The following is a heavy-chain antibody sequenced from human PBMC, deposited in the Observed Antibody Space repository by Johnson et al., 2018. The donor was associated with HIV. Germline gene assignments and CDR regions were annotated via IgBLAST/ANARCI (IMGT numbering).Heavy chain of an antibody. J-gene: IGHJ3*02. Sequence: QVQLVESGGGVVQPGTSLRLSCEGSGLSLSAYALHWVRQAPGKGLEWVSYISSSGSTIHYADSVKGRFTISRNNAKNSLYLQMNSLRAEDTALYYCARPAYSGTWTDAFDIWGQGTMVTVSS. CDR2: ISSSGSTI. CDR3: ARPAYSGTWTDAFDI. V-gene: IGHV3-11*01. D-gene: IGHD1-26*01. CDR1: GLSLSAYA.